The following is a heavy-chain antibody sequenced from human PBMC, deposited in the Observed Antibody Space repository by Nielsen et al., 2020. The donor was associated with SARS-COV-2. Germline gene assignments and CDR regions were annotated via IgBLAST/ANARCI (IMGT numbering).Heavy chain of an antibody. J-gene: IGHJ4*02. CDR3: ARHHEKYYYDSSGYYRY. D-gene: IGHD3-22*01. Sequence: KVSCKGSGYSFTSYWISWVRQMPEKGLEWMGRIDPSDSYTNYSPSFQGHVTISADKSISTAYLQWSSLKASDTAMYYCARHHEKYYYDSSGYYRYWGQGTLVTVSS. CDR1: GYSFTSYW. CDR2: IDPSDSYT. V-gene: IGHV5-10-1*01.